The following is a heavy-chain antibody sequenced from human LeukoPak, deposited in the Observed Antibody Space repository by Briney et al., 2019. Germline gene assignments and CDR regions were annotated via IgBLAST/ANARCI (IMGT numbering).Heavy chain of an antibody. CDR1: GFTVSSNY. CDR3: ARSSYDSSGYYFYYFDY. J-gene: IGHJ4*02. D-gene: IGHD3-22*01. Sequence: GGSLRLSCAASGFTVSSNYLSWVRQAPGKGLEWVSIIYSGGGTYYSDSVKGRFTISRDNSKNTLYLQMNSLRAEDTAVYYCARSSYDSSGYYFYYFDYWGQGTLVTVSS. V-gene: IGHV3-53*01. CDR2: IYSGGGT.